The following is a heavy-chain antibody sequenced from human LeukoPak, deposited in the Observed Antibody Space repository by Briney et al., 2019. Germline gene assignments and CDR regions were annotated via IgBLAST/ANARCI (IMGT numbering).Heavy chain of an antibody. CDR1: GFTFSSYW. CDR3: ARDLPLLTGYYDPNWFDP. CDR2: IKQDGSEK. Sequence: GGSLRLSCAASGFTFSSYWMSWVRQAPGKGLEWVANIKQDGSEKYYVDSVKGRFTISRDNAKNSLYLQMNSLRAEDTAVYYCARDLPLLTGYYDPNWFDPWGQGTLVTVSS. V-gene: IGHV3-7*01. D-gene: IGHD3-9*01. J-gene: IGHJ5*02.